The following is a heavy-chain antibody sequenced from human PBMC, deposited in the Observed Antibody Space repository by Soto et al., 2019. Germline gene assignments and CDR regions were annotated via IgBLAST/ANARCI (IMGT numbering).Heavy chain of an antibody. V-gene: IGHV4-39*01. CDR2: IYYSGST. CDR1: GGSISSSSYY. D-gene: IGHD3-22*01. J-gene: IGHJ4*02. Sequence: SETLSLTCTVSGGSISSSSYYWGWIRQPPGKGLEWIGSIYYSGSTYYNPSLKSRVTISVDTSKNQFSLKLSSVTAADTAVYYWARNGAGSRIFYYYDSSGYALAYWGRGPRVTVSS. CDR3: ARNGAGSRIFYYYDSSGYALAY.